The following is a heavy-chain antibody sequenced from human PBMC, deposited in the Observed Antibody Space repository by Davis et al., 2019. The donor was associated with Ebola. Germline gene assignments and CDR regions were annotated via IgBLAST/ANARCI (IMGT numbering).Heavy chain of an antibody. CDR1: GGSISSGGYS. Sequence: SETLSLTCAVSGGSISSGGYSWSWIRQPPGKGLEWIGYIYHSGSTYYNPSLKSRVTISVDTSKNQFSLKLSSVTAADTAVYYCASHTAMAKKYYYYYYGMDVWGQGTTVTVSS. CDR2: IYHSGST. CDR3: ASHTAMAKKYYYYYYGMDV. D-gene: IGHD5-18*01. J-gene: IGHJ6*02. V-gene: IGHV4-30-2*01.